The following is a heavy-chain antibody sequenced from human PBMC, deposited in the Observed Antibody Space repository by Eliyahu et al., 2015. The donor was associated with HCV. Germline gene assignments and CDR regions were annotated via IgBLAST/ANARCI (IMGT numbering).Heavy chain of an antibody. CDR1: GFTLXXYW. V-gene: IGHV3-7*01. D-gene: IGHD1-1*01. Sequence: QPGXSLRLSCAASGFTLXXYWMAWLRQAPGKGLEWVTNIKQDGSETNYVDSVKGRXTISRDTARNSLFLQMNSXRAEDTAVYYCARAGAYTGGRYYFDYWGQGALVTVSS. CDR3: ARAGAYTGGRYYFDY. CDR2: IKQDGSET. J-gene: IGHJ4*02.